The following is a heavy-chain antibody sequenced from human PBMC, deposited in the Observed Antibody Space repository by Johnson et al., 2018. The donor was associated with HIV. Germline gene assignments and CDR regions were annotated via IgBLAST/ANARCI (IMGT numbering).Heavy chain of an antibody. CDR3: ARGTITMIRGVIGLDI. V-gene: IGHV3-53*01. CDR2: IYGNERT. CDR1: GFIVTHYY. J-gene: IGHJ3*02. Sequence: VQLVESGGGLIQPGGSARLSCVASGFIVTHYYMSWVRQAPGKGLASVSVIYGNERTFYADSVRGRFTISGDTSTNTLHLQMHSLTSEDTALYYCARGTITMIRGVIGLDIWGQGTMVTVSS. D-gene: IGHD3-10*01.